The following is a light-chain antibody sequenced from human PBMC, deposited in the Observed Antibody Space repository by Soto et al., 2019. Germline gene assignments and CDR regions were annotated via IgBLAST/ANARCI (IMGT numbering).Light chain of an antibody. J-gene: IGLJ1*01. Sequence: QSVLTQPRSVSGSPGQSVTISCTGTSSDVGGYNYVSWYQQPPGKAPKLMIYDVSKRPSGVPDRFSGSKSGNTASLTISGLQAEDEADYYCCSYAGSYTFYVFGTGTKV. CDR3: CSYAGSYTFYV. CDR1: SSDVGGYNY. V-gene: IGLV2-11*01. CDR2: DVS.